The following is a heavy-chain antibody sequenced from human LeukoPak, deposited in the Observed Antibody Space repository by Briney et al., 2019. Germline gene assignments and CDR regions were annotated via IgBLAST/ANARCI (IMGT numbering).Heavy chain of an antibody. V-gene: IGHV3-11*04. J-gene: IGHJ4*02. D-gene: IGHD5-24*01. CDR1: GFSFSDYY. CDR3: ARDLRRGGFINFDS. CDR2: ISSRGRSI. Sequence: GGSLRLSCAASGFSFSDYYMSWIRQAPGKGLEWVSYISSRGRSIDYADSVKGRFTISRDNAENSLYLQMNSLSAEDTAVYYCARDLRRGGFINFDSWGQGTLVIVSS.